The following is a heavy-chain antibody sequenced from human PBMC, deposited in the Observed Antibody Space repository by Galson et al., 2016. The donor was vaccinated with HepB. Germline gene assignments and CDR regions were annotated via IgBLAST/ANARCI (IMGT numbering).Heavy chain of an antibody. CDR2: IYYTGNT. CDR1: GGSITTGNYY. CDR3: ARDGDDYGDYALDC. V-gene: IGHV4-39*07. Sequence: SETLSLTCTVSGGSITTGNYYWGWIRQPPGKGLEWIGKIYYTGNTYYNPSLETRVTISVDTSKNQFSLRLSSVTAADTAVYYCARDGDDYGDYALDCWGPGTLVSVSS. J-gene: IGHJ4*02. D-gene: IGHD4-17*01.